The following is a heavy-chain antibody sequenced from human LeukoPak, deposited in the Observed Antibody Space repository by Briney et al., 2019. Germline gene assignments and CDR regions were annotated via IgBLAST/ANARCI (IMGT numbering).Heavy chain of an antibody. Sequence: ASVKVSCKASGYTFTSYGISWVRQAPGQGLEWMGWISAYNGNTNYAQKLQGRVTMTTDTSTSTAYMELRSLRSDDTAVYYCARDLDAMSAPGATNYWGQGTLVTVSS. V-gene: IGHV1-18*01. D-gene: IGHD3-3*01. CDR3: ARDLDAMSAPGATNY. J-gene: IGHJ4*02. CDR1: GYTFTSYG. CDR2: ISAYNGNT.